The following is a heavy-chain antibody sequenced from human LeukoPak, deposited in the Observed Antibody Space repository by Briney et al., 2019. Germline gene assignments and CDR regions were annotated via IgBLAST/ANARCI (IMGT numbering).Heavy chain of an antibody. J-gene: IGHJ5*02. D-gene: IGHD2-15*01. Sequence: GGSLRLSCAAPGFTFSSYGMHWVRQAPGKGREWVAFIREDGSNKYYADSVKGRFTISRDNSKNTLYLQMNSLRAEDTAVYYCAKDLPSLGYCSGGSCPVDPWGQGTLVTVSS. CDR3: AKDLPSLGYCSGGSCPVDP. CDR1: GFTFSSYG. CDR2: IREDGSNK. V-gene: IGHV3-30*02.